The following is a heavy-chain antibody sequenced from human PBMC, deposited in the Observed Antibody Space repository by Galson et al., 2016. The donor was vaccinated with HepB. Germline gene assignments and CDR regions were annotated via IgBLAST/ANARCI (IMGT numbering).Heavy chain of an antibody. D-gene: IGHD6-6*01. V-gene: IGHV4-31*03. J-gene: IGHJ4*02. CDR2: SSYSGST. CDR1: GASISGGSYY. CDR3: ARVRGQFVPDY. Sequence: LTCTVSGASISGGSYYWSWIRQNAGKGLEWIGFSSYSGSTYYNPSPKSRLTISLDTSESRFSLTLSSVTAADTAVYYCARVRGQFVPDYWGQGTLVTVSS.